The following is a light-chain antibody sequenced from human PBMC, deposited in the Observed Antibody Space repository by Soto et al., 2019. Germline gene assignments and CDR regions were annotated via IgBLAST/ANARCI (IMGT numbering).Light chain of an antibody. CDR1: QDISDY. CDR2: DAS. Sequence: DIQMTQSPSSLSASVGDRVTITCQASQDISDYLKWFQQKPGKAPKLLIYDASNLETGVPSRYSGSGSGTDFTLTISSLQPEDIATYYCQQYDNLPKTFGHGTKVEIK. CDR3: QQYDNLPKT. V-gene: IGKV1-33*01. J-gene: IGKJ1*01.